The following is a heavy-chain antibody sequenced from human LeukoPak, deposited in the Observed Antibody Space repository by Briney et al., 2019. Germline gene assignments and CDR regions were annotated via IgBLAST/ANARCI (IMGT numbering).Heavy chain of an antibody. CDR3: AHSPFDFWSGYCPYFDY. D-gene: IGHD3-3*01. J-gene: IGHJ4*02. Sequence: SGPTLVNPTQTLTLTCTFSGFSLSTSGVGVGWIRQPPGKALEWLAPIYWDDDKRYSPSLKSRLTITKDTSKNQVVLTMTNMDPVDTATYYCAHSPFDFWSGYCPYFDYWGQGTLVTVSS. V-gene: IGHV2-5*02. CDR2: IYWDDDK. CDR1: GFSLSTSGVG.